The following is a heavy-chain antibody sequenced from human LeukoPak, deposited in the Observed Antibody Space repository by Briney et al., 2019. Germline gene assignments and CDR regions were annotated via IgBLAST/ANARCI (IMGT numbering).Heavy chain of an antibody. D-gene: IGHD2-21*01. CDR1: GYSFVTYW. CDR2: ISYDGSNK. CDR3: AIDLIDGLPDYFDY. Sequence: GESLKISCKASGYSFVTYWIGWVRQAPGKGLEWVAGISYDGSNKYYADSVKGRFTISRDNSKNTLYLRMNTLGADDTAIYYCAIDLIDGLPDYFDYWGQGTLVTVSS. V-gene: IGHV3-30*03. J-gene: IGHJ4*02.